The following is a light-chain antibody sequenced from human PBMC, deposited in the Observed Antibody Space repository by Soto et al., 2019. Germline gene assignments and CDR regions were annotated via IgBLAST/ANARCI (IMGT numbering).Light chain of an antibody. CDR3: QQYNSYSRT. CDR1: QSVGSW. Sequence: DLQMTQSPSTLSASVGDRVTITCRASQSVGSWLAWYQQKPGKAPMLLIYDASTLETGVPSRFSGTGSGTEFTLAISSLQPDDFATYYCQQYNSYSRTFGQGTKVDIK. J-gene: IGKJ1*01. CDR2: DAS. V-gene: IGKV1-5*01.